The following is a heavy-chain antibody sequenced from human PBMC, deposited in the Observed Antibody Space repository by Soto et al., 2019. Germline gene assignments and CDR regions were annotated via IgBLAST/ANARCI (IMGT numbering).Heavy chain of an antibody. CDR1: GFTVSSNY. J-gene: IGHJ4*02. D-gene: IGHD5-12*01. Sequence: GGSLRLSCAASGFTVSSNYMSWVRQAPGKGLEWVSVIYSGGSTHFADSVKGRFNISRDNSKNTLYLQMNSLRAEDTAVYYCASRYSGYDWAFDYWGQGTLVTVSS. CDR3: ASRYSGYDWAFDY. CDR2: IYSGGST. V-gene: IGHV3-66*01.